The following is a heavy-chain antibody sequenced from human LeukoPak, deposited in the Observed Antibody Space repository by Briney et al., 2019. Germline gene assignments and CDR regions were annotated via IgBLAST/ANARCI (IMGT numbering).Heavy chain of an antibody. CDR3: AGGYSSGWTAGLDF. J-gene: IGHJ4*02. D-gene: IGHD3-22*01. Sequence: SQTLSLTCTVSGGSVSSASYYWSWVRQPAGKGLEWIGLIYMSGSTNYNPSLKSRVTISVDTSKNQFSLQLSSLTAADTAVYYCAGGYSSGWTAGLDFWRQGTLVTVSS. CDR1: GGSVSSASYY. V-gene: IGHV4-61*02. CDR2: IYMSGST.